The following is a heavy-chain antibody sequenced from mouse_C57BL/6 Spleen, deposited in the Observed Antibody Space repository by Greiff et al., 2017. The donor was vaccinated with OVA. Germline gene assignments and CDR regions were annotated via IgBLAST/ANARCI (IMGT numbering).Heavy chain of an antibody. CDR3: ARIITTVVEDAMDY. Sequence: EVKLMESGGGLVKPGGSLKLSCAASGFTFSDYGMHWVRQAPETGLEWVAYISSGSSTIYYADTVKGRFTISRDNAKNTLFLQMTSLRSEDTAMYYCARIITTVVEDAMDYWGQGTSVTVSS. CDR2: ISSGSSTI. J-gene: IGHJ4*01. D-gene: IGHD1-1*01. V-gene: IGHV5-17*01. CDR1: GFTFSDYG.